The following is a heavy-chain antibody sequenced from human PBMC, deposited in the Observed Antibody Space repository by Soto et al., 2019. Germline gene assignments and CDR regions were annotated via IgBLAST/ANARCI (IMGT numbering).Heavy chain of an antibody. J-gene: IGHJ4*02. D-gene: IGHD4-4*01. CDR2: IRNKANSYTT. CDR3: TRAGILTTPYYFDY. CDR1: GFTFSDHY. Sequence: GVSLRLSCAASGFTFSDHYTDWVRQAPGKGLEWVGRIRNKANSYTTEYAASVKDRFTISRDDSRNSLYLQMNSLKTVDTAMYYCTRAGILTTPYYFDYWGRGTLVTVS. V-gene: IGHV3-72*01.